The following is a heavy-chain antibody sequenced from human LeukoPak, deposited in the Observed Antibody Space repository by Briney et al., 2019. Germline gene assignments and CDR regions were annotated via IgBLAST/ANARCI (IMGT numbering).Heavy chain of an antibody. CDR2: INHSGST. CDR3: ARDGYDILTGYRWFDP. CDR1: GGSFSGYY. J-gene: IGHJ5*02. D-gene: IGHD3-9*01. Sequence: PSETLSLTCAVYGGSFSGYYWSWIRQPPGKGLEWIGEINHSGSTNYNPSLKSRVTISVDTSKNQFSLKLSSVTAADTAVYYCARDGYDILTGYRWFDPWGQGTLVTVSS. V-gene: IGHV4-34*01.